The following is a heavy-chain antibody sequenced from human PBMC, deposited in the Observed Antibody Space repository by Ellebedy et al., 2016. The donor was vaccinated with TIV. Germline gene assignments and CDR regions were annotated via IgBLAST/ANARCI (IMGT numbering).Heavy chain of an antibody. CDR2: IDPSGGST. Sequence: AASVKVSCKASGYTFTTYYMHWVRQAPGQGLEWRGIIDPSGGSTTYAQKFQGRVTMTRETSTSTVYMELSSLTSEDTAVYYCARGGIAAAFRFDPWGQGTLVTVSS. CDR3: ARGGIAAAFRFDP. J-gene: IGHJ5*02. CDR1: GYTFTTYY. D-gene: IGHD6-13*01. V-gene: IGHV1-46*01.